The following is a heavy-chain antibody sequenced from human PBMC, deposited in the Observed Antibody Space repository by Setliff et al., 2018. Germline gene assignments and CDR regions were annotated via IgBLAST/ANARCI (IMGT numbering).Heavy chain of an antibody. CDR1: GGSMTDFF. Sequence: SETLSLTCSVAGGSMTDFFWHWFRRPPGKGLEWIGYIYTKGGTNYSPSLKGRVTMSVDRSRNQFSLTLSSVSAADMAVYYCARGLNTESWTPLYWSPGTLVTVSS. V-gene: IGHV4-4*08. CDR3: ARGLNTESWTPLY. CDR2: IYTKGGT. J-gene: IGHJ4*02. D-gene: IGHD2-15*01.